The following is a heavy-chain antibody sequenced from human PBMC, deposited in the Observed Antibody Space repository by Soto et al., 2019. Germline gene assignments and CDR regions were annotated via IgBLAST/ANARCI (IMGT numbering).Heavy chain of an antibody. CDR3: ARGKRVTIFGVVQNNWFDP. CDR1: GYTFTSYD. Sequence: QVQLVQSGAEVKKPGASVKVSCKASGYTFTSYDINWVRQATGQGLEWMGWMNPNSGNTGYAQKFQGRVTMNRNTSISTAYMELSSLRSEDTAVYYCARGKRVTIFGVVQNNWFDPWGQGTLVTVSS. D-gene: IGHD3-3*01. J-gene: IGHJ5*02. V-gene: IGHV1-8*01. CDR2: MNPNSGNT.